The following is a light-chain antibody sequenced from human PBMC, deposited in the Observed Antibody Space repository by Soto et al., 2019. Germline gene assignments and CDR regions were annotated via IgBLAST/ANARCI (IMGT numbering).Light chain of an antibody. Sequence: QPVLTQSPSASASLGASVKLTCTLSSGHSSYAIAWHQQQSERGPRYLMKVKSDGSHIKGDGIPDRFSGSSSGAERHLTISSLQSEDEADYYCQTWGTGPVVFGGGTKLTVL. CDR3: QTWGTGPVV. CDR1: SGHSSYA. J-gene: IGLJ2*01. V-gene: IGLV4-69*01. CDR2: VKSDGSH.